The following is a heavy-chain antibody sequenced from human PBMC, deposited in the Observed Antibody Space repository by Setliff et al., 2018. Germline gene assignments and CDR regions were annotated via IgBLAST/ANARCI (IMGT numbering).Heavy chain of an antibody. CDR2: ISAYNGNT. Sequence: ASVKVSCKASGYTFTSYGISWVRQAPGQGLEWMGWISAYNGNTNYAQKLQGRVTMTTDTSTSTAYMELRSLRSDDTAVYYCARGRSNFWGYYDSSAANWFDPWGQGTLVTVSS. V-gene: IGHV1-18*01. J-gene: IGHJ5*02. CDR3: ARGRSNFWGYYDSSAANWFDP. D-gene: IGHD3-22*01. CDR1: GYTFTSYG.